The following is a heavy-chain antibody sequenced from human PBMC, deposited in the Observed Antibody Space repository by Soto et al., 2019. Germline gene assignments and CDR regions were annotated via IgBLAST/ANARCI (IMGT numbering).Heavy chain of an antibody. CDR2: ISYSADKT. CDR3: ARRTRTANTKWGAFDV. J-gene: IGHJ3*01. Sequence: EVQLLESGGGLVQPGGSLRRSCAASGFTFNTYVMNWVRQAPGTGLEWVSTISYSADKTHYADSVKGRFTISRDNSRDTLFLQMNSLRADDAAVYYCARRTRTANTKWGAFDVWCQGTMVTVSS. D-gene: IGHD1-7*01. CDR1: GFTFNTYV. V-gene: IGHV3-23*01.